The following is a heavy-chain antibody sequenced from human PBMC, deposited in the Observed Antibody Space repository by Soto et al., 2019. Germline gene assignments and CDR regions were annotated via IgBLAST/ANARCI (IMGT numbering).Heavy chain of an antibody. CDR3: ASPRYRSWAEALAV. D-gene: IGHD6-13*01. J-gene: IGHJ3*01. V-gene: IGHV3-11*05. Sequence: QVQLVESGGGLVKPGGSLRLSCAASGFTFSDYYMSWIRQAPGKGLEWVSYISSSSSYTNYADSVKGRFTISRDNDKNSLYLQMNNLRAGDTAVNYCASPRYRSWAEALAVWGRGKMGNVSS. CDR2: ISSSSSYT. CDR1: GFTFSDYY.